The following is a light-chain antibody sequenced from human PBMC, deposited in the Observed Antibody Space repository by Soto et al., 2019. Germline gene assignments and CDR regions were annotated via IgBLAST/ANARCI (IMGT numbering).Light chain of an antibody. CDR1: QSISSY. CDR2: AAS. V-gene: IGKV1-39*01. CDR3: QQSYSAPLT. Sequence: DIQMTQSPSSLSASVGDRVTITCRASQSISSYLNWYQQKPGKAPKLLIYAASSLQSGVPSRFSGSGSGTDFTLTINSLQPEDFATYYSQQSYSAPLTFGGGTKVEIK. J-gene: IGKJ4*01.